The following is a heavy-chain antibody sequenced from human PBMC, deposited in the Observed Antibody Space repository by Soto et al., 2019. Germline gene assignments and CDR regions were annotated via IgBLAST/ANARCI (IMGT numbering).Heavy chain of an antibody. CDR3: ASSYYYDSSGYYLSFDY. J-gene: IGHJ4*02. CDR1: GCSISSSSYY. CDR2: IYYSGST. D-gene: IGHD3-22*01. V-gene: IGHV4-39*01. Sequence: SETLSLTCTVSGCSISSSSYYWGWIRQPPGKGLEWIGSIYYSGSTYYNPSLKSRVTISVDTSKNQFSLKLSSVTAADTAVYYCASSYYYDSSGYYLSFDYWGQGTLVTVSS.